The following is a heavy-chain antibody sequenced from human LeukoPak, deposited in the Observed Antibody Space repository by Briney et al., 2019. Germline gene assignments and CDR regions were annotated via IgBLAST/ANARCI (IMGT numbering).Heavy chain of an antibody. CDR3: VRYPRYSRSPPFDY. CDR2: INPNTGAT. Sequence: ASVEVYCKASGYPFTGYYMHWVRQAPGQGFEWMGWINPNTGATNYAQKFQGRVTMTRDTTINTAYMELTRMTSDDTAVDYSVRYPRYSRSPPFDYWGQGPMVTVSP. D-gene: IGHD6-6*01. V-gene: IGHV1-2*02. CDR1: GYPFTGYY. J-gene: IGHJ4*02.